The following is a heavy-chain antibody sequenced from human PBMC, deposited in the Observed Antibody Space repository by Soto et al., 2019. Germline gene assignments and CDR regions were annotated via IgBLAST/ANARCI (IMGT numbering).Heavy chain of an antibody. CDR3: ARLVKTIGSSGVYYYYGMDV. CDR2: IYYSGST. CDR1: GGSISSSSYY. J-gene: IGHJ6*02. D-gene: IGHD7-27*01. Sequence: PSETLSLTCTVSGGSISSSSYYWGWIRQPPGKGLEWIGSIYYSGSTYYNPSLKSRVTISVDTSKNQFSLKLSSVTAADTAVYYCARLVKTIGSSGVYYYYGMDVWGQGTTVTVSS. V-gene: IGHV4-39*01.